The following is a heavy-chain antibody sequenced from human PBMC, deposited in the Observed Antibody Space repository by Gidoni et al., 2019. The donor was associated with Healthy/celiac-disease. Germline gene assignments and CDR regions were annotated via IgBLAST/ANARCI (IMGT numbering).Heavy chain of an antibody. CDR2: IYYSGST. CDR1: GGSISSSSYY. J-gene: IGHJ3*02. CDR3: ARDGGYSYVHDAFDI. V-gene: IGHV4-39*07. D-gene: IGHD5-18*01. Sequence: QLQLQESGPGLVKPPETLSLTCTVSGGSISSSSYYWGWIRQPPGKGLEWIGSIYYSGSTYYNPSLKSRVTISVDTSKNQFSLKLSSVTAADTAVYYCARDGGYSYVHDAFDIWGQGTMVTVSS.